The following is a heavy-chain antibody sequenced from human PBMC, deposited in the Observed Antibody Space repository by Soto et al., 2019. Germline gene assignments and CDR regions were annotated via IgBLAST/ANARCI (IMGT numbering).Heavy chain of an antibody. CDR2: LSSDGISE. D-gene: IGHD5-18*01. CDR1: GFTITYYG. Sequence: PGGSLRLSCAASGFTITYYGMHWVRQAPGKGLEWVAALSSDGISEYYADSVKGRFSVSRDNIKNSMFLQISSLKGEDTAVYFCARNFAPQGQYNFDYWGKGTLVTVSS. V-gene: IGHV3-33*01. CDR3: ARNFAPQGQYNFDY. J-gene: IGHJ4*02.